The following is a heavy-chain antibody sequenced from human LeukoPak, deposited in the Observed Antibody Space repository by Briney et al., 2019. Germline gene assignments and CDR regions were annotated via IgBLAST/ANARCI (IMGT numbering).Heavy chain of an antibody. J-gene: IGHJ4*02. CDR3: ARTPAYSSGWYNY. Sequence: KLQGRVTITRDTSASTAYMELSSLRSEDTAVYYCARTPAYSSGWYNYWGQGTLVTVSS. V-gene: IGHV1-3*01. D-gene: IGHD6-19*01.